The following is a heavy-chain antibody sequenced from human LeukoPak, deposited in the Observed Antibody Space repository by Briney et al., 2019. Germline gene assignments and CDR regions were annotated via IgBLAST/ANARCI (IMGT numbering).Heavy chain of an antibody. CDR1: GGSISSYY. Sequence: NTSETLSLTCTVSGGSISSYYWSWIRQPPGKGLEWIGYIYYSGSTNYNPSLKSRVTISVDTSKNQFSLKLSSVTAADTAVYYCARGDSSSFDYWGQGTLVTVSS. J-gene: IGHJ4*02. V-gene: IGHV4-59*01. D-gene: IGHD6-6*01. CDR2: IYYSGST. CDR3: ARGDSSSFDY.